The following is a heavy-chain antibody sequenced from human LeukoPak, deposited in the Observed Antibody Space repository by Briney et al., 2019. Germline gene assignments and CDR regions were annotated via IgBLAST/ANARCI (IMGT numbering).Heavy chain of an antibody. CDR3: AREAKTSNWNSVPYLDY. Sequence: SVKVSCKASGGTFSSYSFAWVRQAPGQGLEWMGRIIPMFNTANYAQDFQGRVTITADKSTSTAYMELITLRSEDTAVYYCAREAKTSNWNSVPYLDYWGQGTLITVSS. CDR2: IIPMFNTA. V-gene: IGHV1-69*08. D-gene: IGHD1-7*01. CDR1: GGTFSSYS. J-gene: IGHJ4*02.